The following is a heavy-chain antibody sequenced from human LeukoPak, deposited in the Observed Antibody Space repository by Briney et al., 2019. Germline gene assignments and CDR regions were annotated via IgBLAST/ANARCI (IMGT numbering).Heavy chain of an antibody. Sequence: PGGSLRLSCAASGFAFSSYWMHWVRQAPGKGLVWVSRISSDGDSPNYADSVKGRFTISRDDAKNTLYLQMNSLRAEDTAVYYCARGFVSGGDCCAFDIWGQGTMVTVSS. CDR2: ISSDGDSP. V-gene: IGHV3-74*01. J-gene: IGHJ3*02. D-gene: IGHD2-21*02. CDR3: ARGFVSGGDCCAFDI. CDR1: GFAFSSYW.